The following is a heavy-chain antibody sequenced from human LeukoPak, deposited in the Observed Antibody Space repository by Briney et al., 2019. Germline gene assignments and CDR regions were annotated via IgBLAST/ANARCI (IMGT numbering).Heavy chain of an antibody. CDR3: AKGSYCGGDCYPTFDY. J-gene: IGHJ4*02. D-gene: IGHD2-21*02. CDR2: IKQDGSEK. V-gene: IGHV3-7*03. Sequence: GGSLRLSCAASGFTFSSYWMSWVRQAPGKGLEWVSNIKQDGSEKYYVDSVKGLFTISRDNAKNSLYLQMNSLRAEDTAVYYCAKGSYCGGDCYPTFDYWGQGTLVTVSS. CDR1: GFTFSSYW.